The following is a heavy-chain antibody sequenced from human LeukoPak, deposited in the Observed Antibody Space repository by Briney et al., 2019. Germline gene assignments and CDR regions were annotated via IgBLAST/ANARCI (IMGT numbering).Heavy chain of an antibody. CDR2: IYPGDSDT. J-gene: IGHJ5*02. D-gene: IGHD3-10*01. CDR1: GYSFTSYW. Sequence: GESLKIPCKGSGYSFTSYWTSWVRHLPRKGLEWMGIIYPGDSDTRYSPSFQGQVTISADKSISTAYLQWSSLKASDTAMYYCARHPYYYGSGSYWVNWFDPWGQGTLVTVSS. V-gene: IGHV5-51*01. CDR3: ARHPYYYGSGSYWVNWFDP.